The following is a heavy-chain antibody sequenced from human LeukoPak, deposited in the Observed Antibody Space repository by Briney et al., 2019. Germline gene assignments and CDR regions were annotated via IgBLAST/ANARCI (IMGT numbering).Heavy chain of an antibody. D-gene: IGHD6-19*01. Sequence: GGSLRLSCAASGFTFSDYYMSWIRQAPGKGLEWVSYISSSGSTIYYADSVKGRFTISRDNSKNTLYLQMNSLRAEDTAVYYCAKAHPLAVAGWGALGYWGQGTLVTVSS. CDR2: ISSSGSTI. V-gene: IGHV3-11*04. CDR3: AKAHPLAVAGWGALGY. J-gene: IGHJ4*02. CDR1: GFTFSDYY.